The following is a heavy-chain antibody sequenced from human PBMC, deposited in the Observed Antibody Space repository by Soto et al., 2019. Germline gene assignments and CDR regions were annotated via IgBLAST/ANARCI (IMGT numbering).Heavy chain of an antibody. J-gene: IGHJ6*02. Sequence: GGSLRLSCTTSGFTFGDYSMTWVRQAPGKGLEGVGFIRRNAYDGKTEYAAAVKVRFTISRDDYKSTAYLQRNSRKTEDTAVYYCKSGDVAVLPAAAEPYYNYGMDVLGHGTTVTVS. V-gene: IGHV3-49*04. D-gene: IGHD2-2*01. CDR3: KSGDVAVLPAAAEPYYNYGMDV. CDR1: GFTFGDYS. CDR2: IRRNAYDGKT.